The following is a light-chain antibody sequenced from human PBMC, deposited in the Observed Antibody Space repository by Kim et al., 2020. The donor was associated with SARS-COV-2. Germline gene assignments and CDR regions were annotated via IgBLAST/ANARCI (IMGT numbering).Light chain of an antibody. CDR1: ISSIGSNA. Sequence: QSVLTQPPSVSGTPGQRVTISCSGSISSIGSNAVNWYQQLPGTAPKLLIYSNNQSPLGVSDRFSGSKSGTSASLAISGLQSEDKADYYCAAWDDSLNGVVFGGGTQLTVL. V-gene: IGLV1-44*01. CDR3: AAWDDSLNGVV. CDR2: SNN. J-gene: IGLJ2*01.